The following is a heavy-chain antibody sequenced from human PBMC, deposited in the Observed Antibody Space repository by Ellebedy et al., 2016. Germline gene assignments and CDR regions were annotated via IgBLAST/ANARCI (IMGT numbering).Heavy chain of an antibody. V-gene: IGHV3-33*01. CDR2: IWYDGSKK. J-gene: IGHJ4*02. Sequence: GGSLRLSCAASGFTFSNYGIHWVRQAPGKGLEWVAIIWYDGSKKYYADSVKGRFTISRDNSKNTLYLQMNSLRAEDTAVYYCARDRRGIAVSGSGFGDHWGQGTLVTVSS. CDR3: ARDRRGIAVSGSGFGDH. CDR1: GFTFSNYG. D-gene: IGHD6-19*01.